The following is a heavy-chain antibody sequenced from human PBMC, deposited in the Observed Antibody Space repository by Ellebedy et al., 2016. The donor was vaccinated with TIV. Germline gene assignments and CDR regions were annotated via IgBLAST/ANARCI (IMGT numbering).Heavy chain of an antibody. D-gene: IGHD3-16*01. V-gene: IGHV4-39*07. CDR1: GASMSSSSFN. CDR2: IWHTGTS. CDR3: VRGGGNAFHL. Sequence: MPSETLSLTCAVSGASMSSSSFNWGWIRQPPGKGMEWIGTIWHTGTSWYNTSLESRLTVSVDTSKNQFSMKLSALFAADTALYYCVRGGGNAFHLWGQGTKVTVSS. J-gene: IGHJ3*01.